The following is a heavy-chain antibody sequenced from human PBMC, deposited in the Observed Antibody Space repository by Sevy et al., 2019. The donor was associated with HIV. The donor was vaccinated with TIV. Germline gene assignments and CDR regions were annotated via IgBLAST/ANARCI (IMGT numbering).Heavy chain of an antibody. CDR2: IKQDGSEK. CDR3: ARVGLIAVAGLDY. V-gene: IGHV3-7*01. Sequence: GGSLRLSCAASGFTFSSYWMSWVRQAPGKGLEWVANIKQDGSEKYYVDSEKGRFTISRDNAKNSLYLQMNSLRAEDTAVYYCARVGLIAVAGLDYWGQGTLVTVSS. D-gene: IGHD6-19*01. CDR1: GFTFSSYW. J-gene: IGHJ4*02.